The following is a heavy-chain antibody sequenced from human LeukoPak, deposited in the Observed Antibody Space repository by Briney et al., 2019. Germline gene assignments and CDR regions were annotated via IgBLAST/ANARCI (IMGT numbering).Heavy chain of an antibody. CDR1: GFTFSSYG. CDR2: IRYDGSNK. D-gene: IGHD6-13*01. CDR3: ARDYYSSSRHAFDL. V-gene: IGHV3-30*02. Sequence: GGSLRLSCAASGFTFSSYGMHWVRQAPGKGLEWVAFIRYDGSNKYYADSVKGRFTISRDNSKNTLYLQMNSLRAEDTAVYYCARDYYSSSRHAFDLWGQGTMVTVSS. J-gene: IGHJ3*01.